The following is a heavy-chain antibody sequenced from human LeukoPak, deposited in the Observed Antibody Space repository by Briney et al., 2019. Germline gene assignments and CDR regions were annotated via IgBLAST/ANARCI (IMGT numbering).Heavy chain of an antibody. CDR1: GGYIITSGHY. CDR3: GKEPSSFGCHHWFDP. CDR2: IYYTGVT. Sequence: SETLSLTCTVSGGYIITSGHYWGWIRQPPGKGLEWIGSIYYTGVTSTNPFFRSRMSISVDTSKNQFSLNLTSVTAADAAVYYWGKEPSSFGCHHWFDPWGQGTPVTVSP. D-gene: IGHD3-10*01. J-gene: IGHJ5*02. V-gene: IGHV4-39*07.